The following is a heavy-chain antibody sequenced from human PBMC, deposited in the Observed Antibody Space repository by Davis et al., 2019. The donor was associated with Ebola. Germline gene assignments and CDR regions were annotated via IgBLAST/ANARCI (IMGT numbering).Heavy chain of an antibody. CDR3: ARDLMTTLGIGYGMDV. D-gene: IGHD4-11*01. CDR1: GYTFTSYG. Sequence: AASVKVSCKASGYTFTSYGISWVRQAPGQGLEWMGWISAYNGNTNYAQKFQGRVTMTRDTSTSTVYMELSSLRSEDTAVYYCARDLMTTLGIGYGMDVWGQGTTVTVSS. J-gene: IGHJ6*02. V-gene: IGHV1-18*01. CDR2: ISAYNGNT.